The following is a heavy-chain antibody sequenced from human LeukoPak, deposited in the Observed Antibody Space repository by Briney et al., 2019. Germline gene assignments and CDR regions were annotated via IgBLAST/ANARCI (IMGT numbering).Heavy chain of an antibody. J-gene: IGHJ4*02. CDR3: TTEWGYCSSTSCYMTLDY. CDR1: GFTFSNAW. Sequence: GGSLRLSCAASGFTFSNAWMSWVRQAPGKGLEWVGRIKSKTDGGTTDYAAPVKGRFTIPRDDSKNTLYLQMNSLKTEDTAVYYCTTEWGYCSSTSCYMTLDYWGQGTLVTVSS. CDR2: IKSKTDGGTT. D-gene: IGHD2-2*02. V-gene: IGHV3-15*01.